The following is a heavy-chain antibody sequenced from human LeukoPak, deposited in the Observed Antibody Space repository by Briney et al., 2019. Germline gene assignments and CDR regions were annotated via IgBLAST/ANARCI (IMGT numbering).Heavy chain of an antibody. CDR1: GFTFSSYS. D-gene: IGHD3-22*01. V-gene: IGHV3-48*04. CDR2: ISSSGGTI. Sequence: PGGSLRLSCAASGFTFSSYSMNWVRQAPGKGLEWVSYISSSGGTIHYADSVKGRFTISRDNAKNSLYLQMNSLRAEDKAVYYCARAPYYYDSSGYFQHWARAPWSPSPQ. J-gene: IGHJ1*01. CDR3: ARAPYYYDSSGYFQH.